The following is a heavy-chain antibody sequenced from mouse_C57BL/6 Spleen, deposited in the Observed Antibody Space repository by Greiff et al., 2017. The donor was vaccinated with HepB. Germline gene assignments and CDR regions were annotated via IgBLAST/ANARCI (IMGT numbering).Heavy chain of an antibody. Sequence: EVQRVESGPGLVKPSQSLSLTCSVTGYSITSGYYWNWIRQFPGNKLEWMGYISYDGSNNYNPSLKNRISITRDTSKNQFFLKLNSVTTEDTATYYCARRVGDYDGYYAMDYWGQGTSVTVSS. V-gene: IGHV3-6*01. CDR2: ISYDGSN. J-gene: IGHJ4*01. CDR1: GYSITSGYY. D-gene: IGHD2-4*01. CDR3: ARRVGDYDGYYAMDY.